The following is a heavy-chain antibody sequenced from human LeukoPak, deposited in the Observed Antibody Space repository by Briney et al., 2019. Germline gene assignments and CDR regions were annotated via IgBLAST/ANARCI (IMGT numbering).Heavy chain of an antibody. D-gene: IGHD3-22*01. J-gene: IGHJ3*02. CDR1: GYSIRSGYY. V-gene: IGHV4-38-2*02. Sequence: SETLSLTCTVSGYSIRSGYYWGWLRQPPGKGLEWIGEINHSGSTNYNPSLKSRVTISVDTSKNQFSLKLSSVTAADTAVYYCARETIDITVIVVVRMGDAFDIWGQGTVVTVSS. CDR2: INHSGST. CDR3: ARETIDITVIVVVRMGDAFDI.